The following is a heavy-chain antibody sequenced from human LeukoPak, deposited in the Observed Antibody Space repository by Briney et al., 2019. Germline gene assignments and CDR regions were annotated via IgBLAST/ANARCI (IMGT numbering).Heavy chain of an antibody. J-gene: IGHJ4*02. CDR3: ARGDITAPNY. CDR1: GFTFSSYS. D-gene: IGHD6-13*01. V-gene: IGHV3-21*01. CDR2: ISSSSSYI. Sequence: GGSLRLSCASSGFTFSSYSMHWVRQAPGKGLEWVSSISSSSSYIYYGDSVKGRFTMSRDNAKNSLYLQMNSLRAEDTAVCYCARGDITAPNYWGQGTLVTVSS.